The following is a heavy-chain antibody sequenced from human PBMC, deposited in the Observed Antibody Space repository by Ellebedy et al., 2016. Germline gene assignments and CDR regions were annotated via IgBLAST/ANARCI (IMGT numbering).Heavy chain of an antibody. CDR3: ARLPSGNIFGYFDY. CDR2: ISFSGFS. Sequence: SETLSLTCAVYGGSFSDYYWSWIRQPPGKGLEWIGYISFSGFSKYNPSLKSRVTISGDTSKSEFSLNLSSVTAADTAVYYRARLPSGNIFGYFDYWGQGILVTVSS. V-gene: IGHV4-59*01. D-gene: IGHD5-18*01. CDR1: GGSFSDYY. J-gene: IGHJ4*02.